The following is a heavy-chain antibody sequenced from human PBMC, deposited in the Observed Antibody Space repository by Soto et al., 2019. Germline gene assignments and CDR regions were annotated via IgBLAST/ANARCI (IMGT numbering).Heavy chain of an antibody. CDR1: GYTFTSYY. Sequence: QVQLVQSGAEVKKPGASVKVSCKASGYTFTSYYMHWVRQAPGQGLEWMGIINPSGGSTSYAQRFKGRVTMTRDTSTSTVYMELSSLRSEDTAVYYCARERVENCSGGSCYTLNLYGMDVWGQGTTVTVSS. J-gene: IGHJ6*02. D-gene: IGHD2-15*01. CDR2: INPSGGST. V-gene: IGHV1-46*01. CDR3: ARERVENCSGGSCYTLNLYGMDV.